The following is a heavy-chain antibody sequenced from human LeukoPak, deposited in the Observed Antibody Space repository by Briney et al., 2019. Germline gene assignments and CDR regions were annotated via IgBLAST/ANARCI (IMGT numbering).Heavy chain of an antibody. CDR3: AKRMDDYGDY. D-gene: IGHD2-15*01. J-gene: IGHJ4*02. CDR1: GFTFSSYG. Sequence: PGGSLRLSCAASGFTFSSYGMHWVRQAPGKGLEWVAVISYDGSNKYYADSVKGRFTISRDNSKNTLYLQMNSLRAEDAAVYYCAKRMDDYGDYWGQGTLVTVSS. CDR2: ISYDGSNK. V-gene: IGHV3-30*18.